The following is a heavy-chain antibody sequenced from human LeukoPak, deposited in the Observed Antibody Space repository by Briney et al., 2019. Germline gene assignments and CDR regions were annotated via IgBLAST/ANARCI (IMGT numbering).Heavy chain of an antibody. J-gene: IGHJ6*03. D-gene: IGHD6-19*01. V-gene: IGHV4-4*07. Sequence: SETLSLTCTVSGGSISSYYWSWIRQPAGKGLEWIGRIYTSGSTNYNPSLKSRVTMSVDTSKNQFSLKLSSATAADTAVYYCAREGSGWYYYYYMDVWGKGTTVTVSS. CDR1: GGSISSYY. CDR2: IYTSGST. CDR3: AREGSGWYYYYYMDV.